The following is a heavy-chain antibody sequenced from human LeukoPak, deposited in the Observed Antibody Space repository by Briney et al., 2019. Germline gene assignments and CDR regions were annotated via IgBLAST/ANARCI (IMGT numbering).Heavy chain of an antibody. Sequence: SETLSLTRTVSGGSISSYYWSWIRQPPGKGLEWIGYVFYSGSTNYNPSLKSRVTISVDTSKNQFTLKLSSVTPADTAVYHCARDGGRFSFGFGYWGQGTLVTVSS. CDR2: VFYSGST. CDR1: GGSISSYY. V-gene: IGHV4-59*01. D-gene: IGHD5-18*01. J-gene: IGHJ4*02. CDR3: ARDGGRFSFGFGY.